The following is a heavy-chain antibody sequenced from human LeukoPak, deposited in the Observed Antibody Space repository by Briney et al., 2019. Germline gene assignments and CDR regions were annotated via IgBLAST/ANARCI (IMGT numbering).Heavy chain of an antibody. Sequence: GGSLRLSCAASGFTFSSYSMNWVRRAPGKGLEWVSSISSSSSYIYYADSVKGRSTISRDNAKNSLYLQMNSLRVEDTAVYYCARGGTRGYSPVDYWGQGILVTVSS. CDR1: GFTFSSYS. CDR3: ARGGTRGYSPVDY. CDR2: ISSSSSYI. J-gene: IGHJ4*02. D-gene: IGHD5-18*01. V-gene: IGHV3-21*04.